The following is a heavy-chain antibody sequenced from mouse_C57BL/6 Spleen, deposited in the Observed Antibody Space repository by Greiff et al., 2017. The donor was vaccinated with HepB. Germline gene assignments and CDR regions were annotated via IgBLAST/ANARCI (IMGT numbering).Heavy chain of an antibody. Sequence: QVQLQQSGAELVKPGASVKLSCKASGYTFTEYTIHWVKQRSGQGLEWIGWFYPGSGSIKYNEKFKDKATLTADKSSSTVYMELSRLTSEESAVYFCARHERARDYDGDYYAMDYWGQGTSVTVSS. CDR2: FYPGSGSI. V-gene: IGHV1-62-2*01. CDR1: GYTFTEYT. CDR3: ARHERARDYDGDYYAMDY. D-gene: IGHD2-4*01. J-gene: IGHJ4*01.